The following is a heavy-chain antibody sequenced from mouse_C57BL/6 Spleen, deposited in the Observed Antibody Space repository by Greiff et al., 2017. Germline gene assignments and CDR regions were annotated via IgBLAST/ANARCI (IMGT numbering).Heavy chain of an antibody. CDR2: IYPGDGDT. J-gene: IGHJ2*01. V-gene: IGHV1-82*01. D-gene: IGHD2-3*01. CDR1: GYAFSSSW. CDR3: ANDGPFYFDY. Sequence: QVQLQQSGPELVKPGASVKISCKASGYAFSSSWMNWVKQRPGKGLEWIGRIYPGDGDTNYNGKFKGKATLTADKSSSTAYMQLSSLTSEDSAVYFCANDGPFYFDYWGQGTTLTVSS.